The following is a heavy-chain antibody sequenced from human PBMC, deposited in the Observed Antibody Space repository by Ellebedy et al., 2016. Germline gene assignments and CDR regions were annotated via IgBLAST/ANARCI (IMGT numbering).Heavy chain of an antibody. CDR1: GFTFSSYA. CDR2: IAESGGST. V-gene: IGHV3-23*01. CDR3: TSRRKSASDH. Sequence: GGSLRLSCAASGFTFSSYAMGWVRQAPGKGLEWVSSIAESGGSTFYANSVKGRFTISRDNSKNTLYLQMNSLRAEDTAVYYCTSRRKSASDHWGQGTLVTVSS. J-gene: IGHJ4*02.